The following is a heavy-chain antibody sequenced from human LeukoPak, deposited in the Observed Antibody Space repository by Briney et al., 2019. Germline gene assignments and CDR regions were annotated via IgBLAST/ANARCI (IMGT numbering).Heavy chain of an antibody. CDR2: IYYSGST. V-gene: IGHV4-59*11. CDR1: GGSISSHY. J-gene: IGHJ4*02. CDR3: ARSRRSPRRRDGYNFSYFDY. Sequence: SETLSLTCTVSGGSISSHYWSWIRQPPGKGLEWIGYIYYSGSTNYNPSLKSRVTISVDTSKNQFSLKLSSVTAADTAVYYCARSRRSPRRRDGYNFSYFDYWGQGTLVTVSS. D-gene: IGHD5-24*01.